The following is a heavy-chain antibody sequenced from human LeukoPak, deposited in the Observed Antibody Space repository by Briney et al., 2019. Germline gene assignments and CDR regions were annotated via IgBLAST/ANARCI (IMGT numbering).Heavy chain of an antibody. V-gene: IGHV3-30*03. D-gene: IGHD5-12*01. Sequence: GGSLRLSCAASGFTFSSYGMHWVRQAPGKGLEGVAVISYDGSNKYYADSVKGRFTISRDNAKNSLYLQMNSLRAEDTAVYYCARDRIVATIPRLGYFDYWGQGTLVTVSS. CDR1: GFTFSSYG. CDR3: ARDRIVATIPRLGYFDY. J-gene: IGHJ4*02. CDR2: ISYDGSNK.